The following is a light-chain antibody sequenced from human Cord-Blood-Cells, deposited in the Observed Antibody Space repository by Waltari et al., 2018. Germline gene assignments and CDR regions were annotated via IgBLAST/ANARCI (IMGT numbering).Light chain of an antibody. V-gene: IGKV1-33*01. J-gene: IGKJ2*01. CDR3: QQYDNLPYT. Sequence: DIQMTQSPSSLSASVGDRVTITCQASQDISNYLNWYQQKPGKAPKRLIYDASNVETGVPSRFSGSGSWTDFTFTISSLQPEDIATYYCQQYDNLPYTFGHGTKLEIK. CDR1: QDISNY. CDR2: DAS.